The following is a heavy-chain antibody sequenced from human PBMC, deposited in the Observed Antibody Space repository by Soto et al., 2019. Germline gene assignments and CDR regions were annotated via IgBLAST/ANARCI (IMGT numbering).Heavy chain of an antibody. CDR3: TKGDSSGYFDPSSGYSTPDH. Sequence: EVRLFESGGGLVEPGESLRLSCAASGFIFKDFAMSWVRQAPGKGLEWVSTITTSDDITYSVDSVRGRFTISRDNSANTLFLQMSSLRGDDTATYYCTKGDSSGYFDPSSGYSTPDHWGQGTLVTVSS. D-gene: IGHD3-3*01. CDR2: ITTSDDIT. V-gene: IGHV3-23*01. J-gene: IGHJ5*02. CDR1: GFIFKDFA.